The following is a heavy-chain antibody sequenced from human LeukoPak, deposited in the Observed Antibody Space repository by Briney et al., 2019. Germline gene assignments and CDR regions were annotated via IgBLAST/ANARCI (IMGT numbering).Heavy chain of an antibody. D-gene: IGHD3-22*01. CDR1: GYTFTGYY. Sequence: ASVKVSCKASGYTFTGYYMHWVRQAPEQGLEWMGRINPNSGGTNYAQKFQGMVTMTRDTSISTAYMELSRLRSDDTAVYYCARDLPVYYYDSSGYLSDYWGQGTLVTVSS. V-gene: IGHV1-2*06. CDR2: INPNSGGT. J-gene: IGHJ4*02. CDR3: ARDLPVYYYDSSGYLSDY.